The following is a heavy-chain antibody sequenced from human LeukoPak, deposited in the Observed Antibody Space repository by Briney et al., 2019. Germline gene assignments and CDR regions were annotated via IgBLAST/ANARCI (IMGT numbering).Heavy chain of an antibody. CDR2: INGDGSSI. D-gene: IGHD3-10*01. J-gene: IGHJ4*02. Sequence: PGGSLRLSCAASGFTFSSHWMHWVRQAPGKGLVWVARINGDGSSIRYADSVKGRFTISRDNAKNSLYLQMNSLRAEDTAVYHCARDMDGYFDYWGQGTLVTVSS. CDR1: GFTFSSHW. CDR3: ARDMDGYFDY. V-gene: IGHV3-74*01.